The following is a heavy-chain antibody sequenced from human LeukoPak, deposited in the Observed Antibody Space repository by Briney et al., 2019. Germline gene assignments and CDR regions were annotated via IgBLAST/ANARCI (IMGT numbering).Heavy chain of an antibody. CDR3: ASRQSDTAMPYYFDY. J-gene: IGHJ4*02. D-gene: IGHD5-18*01. CDR1: GYSISSGYY. CDR2: IYHSGST. Sequence: SETLSLTCTVSGYSISSGYYWGWIRQPPGKGLEWIGSIYHSGSTYYNPSLKSRVTISVDTSKNQFSLKLSSVTAADTAVYYCASRQSDTAMPYYFDYWGQGTLVTVSS. V-gene: IGHV4-38-2*02.